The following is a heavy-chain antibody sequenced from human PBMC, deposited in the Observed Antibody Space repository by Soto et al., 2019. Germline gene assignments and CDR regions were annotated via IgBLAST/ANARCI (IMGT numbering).Heavy chain of an antibody. CDR3: ATARSCGGSNCYVPGYYYGMDV. V-gene: IGHV5-10-1*01. D-gene: IGHD2-2*01. CDR2: IDPSDSST. J-gene: IGHJ6*02. Sequence: PGESLKISCQGSGYSFSSYWINWVRQMPGKGLEWIGIIDPSDSSTDYSPSFQGHVSISVDKSISTAYLQWSSLMASDTAMYFCATARSCGGSNCYVPGYYYGMDVWGQGTTVNVSS. CDR1: GYSFSSYW.